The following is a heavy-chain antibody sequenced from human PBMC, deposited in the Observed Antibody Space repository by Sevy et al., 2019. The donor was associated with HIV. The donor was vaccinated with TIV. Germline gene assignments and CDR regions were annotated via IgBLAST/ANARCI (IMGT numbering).Heavy chain of an antibody. D-gene: IGHD2-2*01. CDR2: ISYDGSNK. CDR1: GFTFSSYA. Sequence: GGSLRLSCAASGFTFSSYAMHWVRQAPGKGLEWVAVISYDGSNKYYADSVKGRFTISRDNSKNTLYRQMNSLRAEDTAVYYCARDGGVVSSTSHDAFDIWGQGTMVTVSS. V-gene: IGHV3-30-3*01. CDR3: ARDGGVVSSTSHDAFDI. J-gene: IGHJ3*02.